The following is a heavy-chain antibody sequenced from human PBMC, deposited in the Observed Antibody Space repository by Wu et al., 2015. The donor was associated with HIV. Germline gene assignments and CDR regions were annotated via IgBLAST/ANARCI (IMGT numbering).Heavy chain of an antibody. CDR3: ARGHYYDSSSSPMY. J-gene: IGHJ4*02. Sequence: VQLVQSGGEVKKPGASVRVACKASGYIFTDYGINWVRQAPGRGLEWMGWISARNGNTKYGQKFQGRVTMTTDTSSSTAYMELRSLRSDDTAVYFCARGHYYDSSSSPMYWGLGTLVTVSS. CDR1: GYIFTDYG. D-gene: IGHD3-22*01. CDR2: ISARNGNT. V-gene: IGHV1-18*01.